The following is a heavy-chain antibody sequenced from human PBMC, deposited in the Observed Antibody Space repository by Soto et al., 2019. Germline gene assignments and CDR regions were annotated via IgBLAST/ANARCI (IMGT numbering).Heavy chain of an antibody. CDR2: IYYSGRT. Sequence: PSETLSLTCIVSGESISSSSYYWGWIRQPPGKGLEWMGSIYYSGRTYYNPSFKSRVTISIDTSKNQFSLKLSSVTATDTAVYYCARQRNTVVTQDYFDHWGQGALVTVSS. D-gene: IGHD2-21*02. J-gene: IGHJ4*02. CDR1: GESISSSSYY. CDR3: ARQRNTVVTQDYFDH. V-gene: IGHV4-39*01.